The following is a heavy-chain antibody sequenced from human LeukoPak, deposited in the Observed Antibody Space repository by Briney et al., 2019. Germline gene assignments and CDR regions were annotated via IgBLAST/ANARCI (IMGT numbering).Heavy chain of an antibody. CDR1: LGSISNANYY. J-gene: IGHJ6*02. V-gene: IGHV4-61*02. D-gene: IGHD5-12*01. CDR2: FYTIGSTPAT. CDR3: ARVRTSGYDSSEYYGMDV. Sequence: SQTLSLTRTVSLGSISNANYYTSCIRQPARKGLERLARFYTIGSTPATNRNPSLESPITTSVETSETHFSLKLSSVSAADTAIYYCARVRTSGYDSSEYYGMDVWGQGTTATVSS.